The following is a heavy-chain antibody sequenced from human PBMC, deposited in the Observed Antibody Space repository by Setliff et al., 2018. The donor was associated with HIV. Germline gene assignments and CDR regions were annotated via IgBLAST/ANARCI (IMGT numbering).Heavy chain of an antibody. Sequence: GGSLRLSCAASGFTFSSSAMSWVRQAPGKGLEWISSISGSGGSTYYAHSVKGRFTISRDNSKDTLFLQMNSLRAGDTAVYYCARSTPGAFYYYYGMDVWGQGMPVTVSS. CDR1: GFTFSSSA. CDR2: ISGSGGST. V-gene: IGHV3-23*01. CDR3: ARSTPGAFYYYYGMDV. J-gene: IGHJ6*02.